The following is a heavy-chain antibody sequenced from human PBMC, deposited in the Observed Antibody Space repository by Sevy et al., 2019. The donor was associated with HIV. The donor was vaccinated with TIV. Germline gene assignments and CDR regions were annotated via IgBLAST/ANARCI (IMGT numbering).Heavy chain of an antibody. D-gene: IGHD6-13*01. V-gene: IGHV1-8*01. Sequence: ASVKVSCKTSGYTFTSYDINWVRQATGQGLEWMGWMNPDSGKRGYAQKLQARATMTTNTSISTAYMELRSLRSEDLAVYYCARADLASSTFFYYYGMDVWGQGTTVTVSS. CDR2: MNPDSGKR. J-gene: IGHJ6*02. CDR1: GYTFTSYD. CDR3: ARADLASSTFFYYYGMDV.